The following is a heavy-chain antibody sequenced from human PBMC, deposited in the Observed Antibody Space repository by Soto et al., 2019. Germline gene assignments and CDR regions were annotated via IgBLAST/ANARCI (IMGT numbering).Heavy chain of an antibody. V-gene: IGHV1-46*01. CDR3: ARDLGVDILTGYYLDY. Sequence: VASVKVSCKASGYTFTSYYMHWVRQAPGQGLEWMGIINPSGGSTSYAQKFQGRVTMTRDTSTSTVYMELSSLRSEDTAVYYCARDLGVDILTGYYLDYWGQGTLVTVSS. J-gene: IGHJ4*02. D-gene: IGHD3-9*01. CDR1: GYTFTSYY. CDR2: INPSGGST.